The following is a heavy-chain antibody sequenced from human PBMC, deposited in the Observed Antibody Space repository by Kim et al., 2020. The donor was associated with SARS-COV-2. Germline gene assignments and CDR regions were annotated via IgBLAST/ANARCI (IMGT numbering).Heavy chain of an antibody. CDR3: ARDWDFDWLPLFDY. Sequence: ADSVKGRFTISRDNSKNTLYLQMNSLRAEDTAVYYCARDWDFDWLPLFDYWGQGTLVTVSS. D-gene: IGHD3-9*01. V-gene: IGHV3-30*07. J-gene: IGHJ4*02.